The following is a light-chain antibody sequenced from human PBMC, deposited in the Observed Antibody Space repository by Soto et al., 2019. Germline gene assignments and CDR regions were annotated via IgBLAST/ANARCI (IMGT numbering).Light chain of an antibody. CDR1: QSVFSW. CDR2: KAS. CDR3: QQYSDDYT. V-gene: IGKV1-5*03. Sequence: DIQMTQSPSTLSASVGDRVTITCRASQSVFSWLAWYQQKPGKAPKLLIYKASSLESGVPSRFSGSVSGREFTLTISSLQPDDFATFYCQQYSDDYTFGQGTKLEIK. J-gene: IGKJ2*01.